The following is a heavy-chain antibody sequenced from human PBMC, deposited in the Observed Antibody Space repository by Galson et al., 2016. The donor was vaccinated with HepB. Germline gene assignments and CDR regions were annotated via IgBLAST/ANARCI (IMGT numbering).Heavy chain of an antibody. V-gene: IGHV3-23*01. CDR2: SSYSGNT. D-gene: IGHD6-13*01. CDR1: GFTFSTYA. Sequence: SLRLSCAASGFTFSTYALSWVRQAPGKGLEWVSTSSYSGNTYYADSVKGRFTISRDNSKNTLSLQMNSLRAEDTAIYYCVSRRHIAADGVDWGQGILVTVS. CDR3: VSRRHIAADGVD. J-gene: IGHJ4*02.